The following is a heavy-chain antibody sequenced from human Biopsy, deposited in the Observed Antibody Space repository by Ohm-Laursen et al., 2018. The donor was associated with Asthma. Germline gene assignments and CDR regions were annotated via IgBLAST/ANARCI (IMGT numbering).Heavy chain of an antibody. CDR1: GFTFSGYT. CDR2: ITSSSSYI. CDR3: ARDAPTGGYIDY. J-gene: IGHJ4*02. D-gene: IGHD7-27*01. V-gene: IGHV3-21*01. Sequence: SLRLSCTASGFTFSGYTMNWVRQAPGKGLEWVPSITSSSSYIFYADSVKGRFTISRDNPRNSLYLQMNSLRAEDTAVYYCARDAPTGGYIDYWGLGTLVTGSS.